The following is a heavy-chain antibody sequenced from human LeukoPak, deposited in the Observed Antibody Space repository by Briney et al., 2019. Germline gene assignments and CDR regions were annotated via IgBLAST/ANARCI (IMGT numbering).Heavy chain of an antibody. J-gene: IGHJ4*02. D-gene: IGHD5-12*01. CDR2: INHSGST. V-gene: IGHV4-34*01. CDR3: ASTCPKRRDGYNCNY. CDR1: GGSFSGYY. Sequence: NPSETLSLTCAVYGGSFSGYYWSWIRQPPGKGLEWIGEINHSGSTNYNPSLKSRVTISVDTSKNQFSLKLSSVTAADTAVYYCASTCPKRRDGYNCNYWGQGTLVTVSS.